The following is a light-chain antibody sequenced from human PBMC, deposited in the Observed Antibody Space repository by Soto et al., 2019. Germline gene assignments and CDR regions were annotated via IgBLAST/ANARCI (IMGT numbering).Light chain of an antibody. J-gene: IGLJ3*02. V-gene: IGLV2-23*01. CDR1: SSGFGTYNL. CDR3: CSYAATFSV. Sequence: QSALTQPASVSGSPGQSITISCIGTSSGFGTYNLFSWYQQHPGTAPKLLIYEGTKRPSGVSNRFSGSTSGNTASLTVSGLQAEVEADYFCCSYAATFSVFGGGTKHTVL. CDR2: EGT.